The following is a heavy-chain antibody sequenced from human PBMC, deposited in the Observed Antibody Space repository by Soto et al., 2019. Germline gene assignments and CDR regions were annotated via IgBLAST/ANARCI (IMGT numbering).Heavy chain of an antibody. CDR3: ARERPSSDFGSGYSFGMDV. V-gene: IGHV3-48*03. Sequence: DVRLVESGGGLVQPGGSLRLSCAASGFTLSSYEMNWVRQAPGKGLEWVSYISSGGQTIYYADSVKGRFTISRDNAKNALYLQMNSLTGEDAAVDDCARERPSSDFGSGYSFGMDVWGQGTTVTVSS. D-gene: IGHD3-3*01. J-gene: IGHJ6*02. CDR1: GFTLSSYE. CDR2: ISSGGQTI.